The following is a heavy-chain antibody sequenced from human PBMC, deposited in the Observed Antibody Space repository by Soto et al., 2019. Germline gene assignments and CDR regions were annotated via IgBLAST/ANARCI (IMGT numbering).Heavy chain of an antibody. CDR3: ARGGTYNCYDYAAEDN. CDR1: GYSFSSYG. CDR2: ISAYNGNT. J-gene: IGHJ4*02. D-gene: IGHD5-12*01. V-gene: IGHV1-18*01. Sequence: QVQLVQSGAEVKKPGASVKVSCVASGYSFSSYGISWVRQAPGHGLEWVGWISAYNGNTNYAQRVQGRVTMTTDISTTTAYMELRSLRSDDTAVYYCARGGTYNCYDYAAEDNWGQGTLVTVSS.